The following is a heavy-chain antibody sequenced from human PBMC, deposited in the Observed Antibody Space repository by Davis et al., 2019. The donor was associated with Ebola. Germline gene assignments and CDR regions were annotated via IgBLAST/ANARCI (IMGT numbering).Heavy chain of an antibody. V-gene: IGHV4-61*01. D-gene: IGHD6-13*01. CDR3: ARLWVAAAGFDY. Sequence: MPSETLSLTCTVSGGSVSSGSYYWSWIRQPPGKGLEWIGYIYYSGSTNYNPSLKSRVTISVDTSKNQFSLKLSSVTAADTAVYYCARLWVAAAGFDYWGQGTLVTVSS. CDR1: GGSVSSGSYY. CDR2: IYYSGST. J-gene: IGHJ4*02.